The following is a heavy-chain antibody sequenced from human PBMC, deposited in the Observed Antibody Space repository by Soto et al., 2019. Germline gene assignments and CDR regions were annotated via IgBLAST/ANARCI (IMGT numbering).Heavy chain of an antibody. D-gene: IGHD3-22*01. Sequence: SGTLSLTCVVSGYSISSVYYWAVVRQPPGKEVEWIGSIYHSGKTYYTPSLRSRVTVSVDTSKNQFSMKLISVTAADTAVYYCARDKRVTMIGGWFDPWGQGTLVTVSS. V-gene: IGHV4-38-2*02. CDR2: IYHSGKT. CDR1: GYSISSVYY. J-gene: IGHJ5*02. CDR3: ARDKRVTMIGGWFDP.